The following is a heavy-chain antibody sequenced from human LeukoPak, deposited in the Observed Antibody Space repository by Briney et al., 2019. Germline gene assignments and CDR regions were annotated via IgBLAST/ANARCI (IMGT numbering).Heavy chain of an antibody. CDR1: ELNLRRYE. Sequence: GSLILQCAAFELNLRRYEMNAVRPGPGAGVDGVSYLSSCGSNICYADTGKSRFNLTRDNANNSLYLEMTNLRAEDTAVYYCARAPTTVIIVSGWYYGMDVWGKGTTVTVSS. V-gene: IGHV3-48*03. J-gene: IGHJ6*04. CDR2: LSSCGSNI. D-gene: IGHD4-23*01. CDR3: ARAPTTVIIVSGWYYGMDV.